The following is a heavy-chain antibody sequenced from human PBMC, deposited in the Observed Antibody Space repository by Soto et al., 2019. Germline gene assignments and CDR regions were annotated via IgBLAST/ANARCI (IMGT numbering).Heavy chain of an antibody. CDR3: ARDLSGTGLDI. CDR1: GYSIGRFY. Sequence: SETLSLTCHVSGYSIGRFYWSWIRQSAEKGLEWIGRVYSTGGTAYNPALKGRVTISLDRSNNHVSLEMNSVTAADTAVYFCARDLSGTGLDIWGRGTRVTVSS. D-gene: IGHD1-26*01. CDR2: VYSTGGT. V-gene: IGHV4-4*07. J-gene: IGHJ6*02.